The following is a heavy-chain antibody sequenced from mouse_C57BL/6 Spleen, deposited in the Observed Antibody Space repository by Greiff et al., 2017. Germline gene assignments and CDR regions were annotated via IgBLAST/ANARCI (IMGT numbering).Heavy chain of an antibody. D-gene: IGHD4-1*01. CDR2: ILPGSGSP. CDR1: GYTFTGYW. J-gene: IGHJ2*01. V-gene: IGHV1-9*01. CDR3: ASRANWDLFDY. Sequence: VQRVASGAELMKPGASVKPSCKATGYTFTGYWIEWVKQMPGHGLAWIGEILPGSGSPNYNEKFKGQAPFTADTSSNTAYMQRSSLTTEDSAIYYCASRANWDLFDYWGQGTTLTVSS.